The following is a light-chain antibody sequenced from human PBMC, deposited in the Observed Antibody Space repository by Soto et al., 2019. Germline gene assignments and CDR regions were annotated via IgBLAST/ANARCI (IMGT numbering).Light chain of an antibody. CDR3: QQYNSYSGT. Sequence: TQSPSTRSGSIGVRVTMTCGASQSISSWLAWYQQKPGRAPKVLIYKASSLESGVPSRFSGSGSGTEFTLTISSLQPDDFATYYCQQYNSYSGTFGQGTKVDIK. V-gene: IGKV1-5*03. CDR2: KAS. CDR1: QSISSW. J-gene: IGKJ1*01.